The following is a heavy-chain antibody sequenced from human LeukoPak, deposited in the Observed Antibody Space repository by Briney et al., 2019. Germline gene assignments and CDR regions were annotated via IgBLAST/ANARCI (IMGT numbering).Heavy chain of an antibody. CDR1: GNSLTKLS. V-gene: IGHV1-24*01. Sequence: ASVKVSCKVSGNSLTKLSMHWVRQAPGEGLEWMGGFEPEDGDTIYAQKFQGRVTITRDTSASTAYMELSSLRSEDTAVYYCARGWNSYFDYWGQGTLVTVSS. J-gene: IGHJ4*02. CDR3: ARGWNSYFDY. D-gene: IGHD1/OR15-1a*01. CDR2: FEPEDGDT.